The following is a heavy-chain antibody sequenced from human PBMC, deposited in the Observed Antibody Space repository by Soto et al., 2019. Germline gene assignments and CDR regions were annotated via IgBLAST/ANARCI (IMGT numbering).Heavy chain of an antibody. CDR3: ASWRLYYDILAGEFEYRDV. CDR2: INHSGRT. CDR1: GRSFRGYY. D-gene: IGHD3-9*01. Sequence: PPETLSLTCAANGRSFRGYYWRWVRPPLGKGLEWIGEINHSGRTNYNPSLKSRVTISVDTSKNQFSLKLSSVTAADTAVYYWASWRLYYDILAGEFEYRDVWGPGTTVSVSS. V-gene: IGHV4-34*01. J-gene: IGHJ6*02.